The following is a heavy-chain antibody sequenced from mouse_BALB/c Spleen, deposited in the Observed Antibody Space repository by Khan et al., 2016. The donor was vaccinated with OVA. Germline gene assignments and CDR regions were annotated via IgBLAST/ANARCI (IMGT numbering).Heavy chain of an antibody. CDR2: ISYRGRK. V-gene: IGHV3-2*02. Sequence: VQLKESGPGLVKPSQSLSLTCTVTGYSITSDYAWNWLRQFPGKKLEWRGYISYRGRKSYNPALKRRISITRDTSKNQFFLQLDSVTTEDTATSYSARSATISTVGATDFDYWAQRTNLPSSS. D-gene: IGHD1-1*01. J-gene: IGHJ2*01. CDR3: ARSATISTVGATDFDY. CDR1: GYSITSDYA.